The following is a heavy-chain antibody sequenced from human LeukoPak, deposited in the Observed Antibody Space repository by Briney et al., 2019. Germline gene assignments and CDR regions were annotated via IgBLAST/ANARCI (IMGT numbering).Heavy chain of an antibody. CDR3: ARDYYDSSGYYYDLSYYYYYMDV. CDR2: INPNSGGA. CDR1: GYTFTGYY. Sequence: GASVKVSCKASGYTFTGYYTHWVRQAPGQGLEWMGWINPNSGGANYAQKFQGRVTMTRDTSISTAYMELSRLRSDDTAVYYCARDYYDSSGYYYDLSYYYYYMDVWGKGTTVTISS. J-gene: IGHJ6*03. D-gene: IGHD3-22*01. V-gene: IGHV1-2*02.